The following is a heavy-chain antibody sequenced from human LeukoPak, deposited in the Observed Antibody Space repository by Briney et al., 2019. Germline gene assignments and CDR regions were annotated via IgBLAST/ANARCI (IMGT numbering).Heavy chain of an antibody. Sequence: GGSLRLSCAASGFTFSSYAMSWVRQAPGKGLEWVSAISGSGGSTYYADSVKGRFTISRDNSKNTLYLQMNSLRAEDTAVYYCAKLDSSGYYESGMDVWGQGTTVTVSS. V-gene: IGHV3-23*01. CDR1: GFTFSSYA. D-gene: IGHD3-22*01. CDR3: AKLDSSGYYESGMDV. J-gene: IGHJ6*02. CDR2: ISGSGGST.